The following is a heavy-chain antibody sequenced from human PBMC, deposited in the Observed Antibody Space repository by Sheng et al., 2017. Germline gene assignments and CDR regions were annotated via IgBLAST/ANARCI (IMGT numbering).Heavy chain of an antibody. Sequence: QVQLQESGPGLVKPSQTLSLTCTVSGGSISSGSYYWSWIRQPAGKGLEWIGRIYISGSTDYSPSLKSRVTISVETSKNQFSLKLSSVTAADTAVYYCARDSSYYGSGEVWGQGDHGHRLL. D-gene: IGHD3-10*01. CDR3: ARDSSYYGSGEV. J-gene: IGHJ6*02. CDR1: GGSISSGSYY. V-gene: IGHV4-61*02. CDR2: IYISGST.